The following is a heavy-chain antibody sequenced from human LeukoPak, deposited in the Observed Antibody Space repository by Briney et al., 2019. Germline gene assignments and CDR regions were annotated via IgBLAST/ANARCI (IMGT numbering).Heavy chain of an antibody. J-gene: IGHJ4*02. Sequence: ASVKVSCKASGYTFTSYDINWVRQATGQGLEWMGWMNPNSGNTGYAQKFQGRVTMTRNTSISTAYMELSSLRSEDTAVYYCARGKRIAVAGTISYYFDYWGQGTLVTVSS. CDR3: ARGKRIAVAGTISYYFDY. CDR1: GYTFTSYD. D-gene: IGHD6-19*01. CDR2: MNPNSGNT. V-gene: IGHV1-8*01.